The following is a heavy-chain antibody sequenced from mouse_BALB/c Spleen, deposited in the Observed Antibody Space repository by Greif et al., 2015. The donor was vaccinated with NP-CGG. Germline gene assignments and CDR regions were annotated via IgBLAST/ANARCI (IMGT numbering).Heavy chain of an antibody. CDR2: INPSNGGT. V-gene: IGHV1S81*02. D-gene: IGHD2-10*02. CDR1: GSTFTSYY. J-gene: IGHJ2*01. Sequence: VQLQQSGAELVKPGASVKLSCKASGSTFTSYYMYWVKQRPGQGLEWIGEINPSNGGTNFNEKFKSKATLTVDKSSSTAYMQLSSLTSEDSAGNYCTRSGYGNYFDYWGQGTTLTVSS. CDR3: TRSGYGNYFDY.